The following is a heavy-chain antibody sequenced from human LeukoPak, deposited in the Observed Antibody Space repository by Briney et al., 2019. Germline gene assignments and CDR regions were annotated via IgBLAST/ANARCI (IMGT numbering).Heavy chain of an antibody. CDR2: IWYDGSNK. D-gene: IGHD6-13*01. Sequence: PGRSLRLSCAASGFTFSSYGMHWVRQAPGKGLEWVAVIWYDGSNKHYADSVKGRFTISRDNSKNTPYLQMNSLRAEDTAVYYCARGRIAAAGTGGMDVWGQGTTVTVSS. V-gene: IGHV3-33*01. J-gene: IGHJ6*02. CDR3: ARGRIAAAGTGGMDV. CDR1: GFTFSSYG.